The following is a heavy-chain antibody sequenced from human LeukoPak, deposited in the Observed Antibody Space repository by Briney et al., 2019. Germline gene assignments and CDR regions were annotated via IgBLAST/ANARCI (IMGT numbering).Heavy chain of an antibody. CDR3: ASGTFSGYSSSRVGSWRFDY. Sequence: ASVKVSCKVSGYTLTELSMHWVRQAPGKGLEWMGGFDPEDGETIYAQKFQGRVTMTEDTSTDTAYMELSSLRSEDTAVYYCASGTFSGYSSSRVGSWRFDYWGQGTLVTVSS. J-gene: IGHJ4*02. CDR2: FDPEDGET. CDR1: GYTLTELS. D-gene: IGHD6-13*01. V-gene: IGHV1-24*01.